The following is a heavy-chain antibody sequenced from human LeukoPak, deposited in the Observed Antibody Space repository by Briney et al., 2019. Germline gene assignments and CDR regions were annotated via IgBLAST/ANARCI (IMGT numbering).Heavy chain of an antibody. CDR2: IYTSGST. J-gene: IGHJ6*03. CDR1: GGSISSYY. V-gene: IGHV4-4*07. Sequence: PSETLSLTCTVSGGSISSYYWSWIRQPAGKGLEWIGRIYTSGSTNYNPSLKSRVTMSVDTSKNQCSLKLSSVTAADTAVYYCARVGWFGTYSYYYLDVWGKGTTVTISS. CDR3: ARVGWFGTYSYYYLDV. D-gene: IGHD3-10*01.